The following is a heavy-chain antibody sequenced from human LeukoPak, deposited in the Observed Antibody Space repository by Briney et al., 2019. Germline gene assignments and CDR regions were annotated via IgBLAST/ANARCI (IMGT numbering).Heavy chain of an antibody. CDR3: ATNGYSSGWYGDAFDI. D-gene: IGHD6-19*01. J-gene: IGHJ3*02. V-gene: IGHV1-18*01. CDR2: ISAYNGNT. CDR1: GYTFTSYG. Sequence: ASVKVSCKASGYTFTSYGISWVRQAPGQGLEWMGWISAYNGNTNYAQKLQGRVTMTTDTSTSTAYMGLRSLRSDDTAVYYCATNGYSSGWYGDAFDIWGQGTMVTVSS.